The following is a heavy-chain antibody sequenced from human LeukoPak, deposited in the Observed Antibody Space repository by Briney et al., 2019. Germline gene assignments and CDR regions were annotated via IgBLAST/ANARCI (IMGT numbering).Heavy chain of an antibody. D-gene: IGHD2-2*03. CDR2: ISGSGGST. J-gene: IGHJ4*02. CDR3: AKGGYCSSTSCSPTIDY. V-gene: IGHV3-23*01. Sequence: GGSLRLSCAASGFTFSSYAMSWVRQAPGKGLEWASAISGSGGSTYYADSVKGRFTISRDNSKNTLYLQMNSLRAEDTAVYYCAKGGYCSSTSCSPTIDYWGQGTLVTVSS. CDR1: GFTFSSYA.